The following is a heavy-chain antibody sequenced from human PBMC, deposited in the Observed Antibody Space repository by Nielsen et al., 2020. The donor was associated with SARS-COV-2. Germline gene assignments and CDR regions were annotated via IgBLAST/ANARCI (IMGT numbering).Heavy chain of an antibody. J-gene: IGHJ4*02. CDR1: GFTFSSYA. V-gene: IGHV3-30-3*01. CDR2: ISYDGSNK. Sequence: GESLKISCAASGFTFSSYAMHWVRQAPGKGLEWVAVISYDGSNKYYADSVKGRFTISRDNSKNTLYLQMNSLRAEDTAAYYCARDSTAMVFDYWGQGTLVTVSS. D-gene: IGHD5-18*01. CDR3: ARDSTAMVFDY.